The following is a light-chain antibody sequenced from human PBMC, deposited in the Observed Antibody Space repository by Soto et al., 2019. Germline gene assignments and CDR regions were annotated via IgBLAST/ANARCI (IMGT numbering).Light chain of an antibody. J-gene: IGKJ1*01. Sequence: DIQMPQSPSTLSGSVGASVPITCRASQTISSWLAWYQQKPGKAPKLLIYKASTLKSGVPSRFSGSGSGTEFTLTISSLQPDDFATYYCQHYNSYSEAVGQGTKVDIK. CDR3: QHYNSYSEA. CDR1: QTISSW. V-gene: IGKV1-5*03. CDR2: KAS.